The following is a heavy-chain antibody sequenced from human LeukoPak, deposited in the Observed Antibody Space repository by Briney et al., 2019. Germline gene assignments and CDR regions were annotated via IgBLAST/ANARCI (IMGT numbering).Heavy chain of an antibody. CDR1: GYTFPSYD. Sequence: GASVKVYCKTSGYTFPSYDINWVQQATGQGLEWMGWMNPNSGNTGYTQKFQGRVTISRNTSITTAYMELSSLRSEDTAVYYCARGPKWTGSYYYFDYWGQGTLVTVSS. V-gene: IGHV1-8*01. CDR2: MNPNSGNT. CDR3: ARGPKWTGSYYYFDY. J-gene: IGHJ4*02. D-gene: IGHD1-26*01.